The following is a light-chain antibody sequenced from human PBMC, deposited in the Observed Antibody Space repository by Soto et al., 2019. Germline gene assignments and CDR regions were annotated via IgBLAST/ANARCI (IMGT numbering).Light chain of an antibody. CDR3: QQYNSYSPLT. J-gene: IGKJ4*01. V-gene: IGKV1-5*03. CDR2: KAS. Sequence: IQMTKSPSTLSASVGDRVTITCRASQSISSWLACYQQKPGKAPKLLIYKASGVDSGVSSRFSGSGSGTVFTLTIGSLQPDDFATEYCQQYNSYSPLTFWGGTRVGIK. CDR1: QSISSW.